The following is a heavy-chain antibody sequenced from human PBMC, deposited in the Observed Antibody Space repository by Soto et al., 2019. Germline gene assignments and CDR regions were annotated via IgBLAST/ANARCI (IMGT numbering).Heavy chain of an antibody. J-gene: IGHJ4*02. Sequence: NPSETLSLTCTVSGGSISSYYWSWIRQPPGKGLEWIGYIYYSGSTNYNPSLKSRVTISVDTSKNQFSLKLSSVTAADTAVYYRARSDYYDSSGYGYWGQGTLVTVSS. CDR2: IYYSGST. D-gene: IGHD3-22*01. V-gene: IGHV4-59*01. CDR1: GGSISSYY. CDR3: ARSDYYDSSGYGY.